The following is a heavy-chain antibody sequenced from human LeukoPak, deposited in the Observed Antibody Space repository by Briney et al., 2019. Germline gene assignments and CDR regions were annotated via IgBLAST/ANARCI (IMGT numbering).Heavy chain of an antibody. D-gene: IGHD3-3*01. Sequence: GGSLRLSCAASGFTFSSYGMSWGRQAPGKGLEWVSGISAGGSNTYYADSVMGRFTISRDNSKNTLYLQMNSLRAEDTAVYYCAKSTYYDFWSGYYRDYYYMDVWGKGTTVTVSS. CDR1: GFTFSSYG. J-gene: IGHJ6*03. CDR3: AKSTYYDFWSGYYRDYYYMDV. V-gene: IGHV3-23*01. CDR2: ISAGGSNT.